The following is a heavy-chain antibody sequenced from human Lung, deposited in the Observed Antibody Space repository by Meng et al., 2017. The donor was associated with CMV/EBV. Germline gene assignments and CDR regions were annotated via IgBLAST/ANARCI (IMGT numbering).Heavy chain of an antibody. V-gene: IGHV3-66*02. J-gene: IGHJ3*02. CDR3: ARDGMRFSFDI. Sequence: SCTASGFPVSTNYMNWVRQAPGKGLEWVSFIYSDTSTYYGDSVKGRFTISRDNSKNTVHLQMNSLRTEDTAIYYCARDGMRFSFDIWGQGKMVTVSS. CDR2: IYSDTST. D-gene: IGHD3-3*01. CDR1: GFPVSTNY.